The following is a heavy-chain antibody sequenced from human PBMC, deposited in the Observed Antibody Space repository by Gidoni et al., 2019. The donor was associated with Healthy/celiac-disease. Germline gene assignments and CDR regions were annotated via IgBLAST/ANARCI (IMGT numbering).Heavy chain of an antibody. Sequence: EVQLVESGGGSIQPGGSLRLSCAASGFPVSSNYMSWVRQAPGKGLEWVSVIYSGGSTYYADSVKGRFTITRDNSKNTLYLKMNSLRAEDTAVYYCARALGGELPNWFDPWGQGTLVTVSS. D-gene: IGHD1-26*01. CDR1: GFPVSSNY. CDR3: ARALGGELPNWFDP. CDR2: IYSGGST. V-gene: IGHV3-53*01. J-gene: IGHJ5*02.